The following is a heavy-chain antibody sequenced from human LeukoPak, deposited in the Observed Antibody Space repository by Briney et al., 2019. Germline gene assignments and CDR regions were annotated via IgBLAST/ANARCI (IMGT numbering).Heavy chain of an antibody. V-gene: IGHV3-21*01. CDR3: ARDLRPNYDFWSGYYTGFDY. CDR1: GFTFSSYS. Sequence: GGSLRLSCAASGFTFSSYSMNWVRQAPGKGLEWVSSISSSSSSYIYYADSVKGRFTISRDNAKNSLYLQMNSLRAEDTAVYYCARDLRPNYDFWSGYYTGFDYWGQGTLVTVSS. D-gene: IGHD3-3*01. CDR2: ISSSSSSYI. J-gene: IGHJ4*02.